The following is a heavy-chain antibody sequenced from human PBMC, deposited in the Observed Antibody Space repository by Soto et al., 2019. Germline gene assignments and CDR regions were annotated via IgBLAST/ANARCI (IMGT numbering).Heavy chain of an antibody. CDR2: IFTRDSET. CDR3: ARGYFDSGHGYDL. CDR1: GHLFNNHW. Sequence: GESLKISCKGPGHLFNNHWIGWVRQTPGKGLEWMGLIFTRDSETKTSPSFQGHVSFSVNNSINTVYLQWTSLKTTDTGIYFCARGYFDSGHGYDLWGQGTLVTVSS. J-gene: IGHJ4*02. D-gene: IGHD3-10*01. V-gene: IGHV5-51*01.